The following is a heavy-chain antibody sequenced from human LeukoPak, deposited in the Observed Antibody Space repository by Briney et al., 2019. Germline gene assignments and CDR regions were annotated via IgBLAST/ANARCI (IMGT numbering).Heavy chain of an antibody. Sequence: PSETLSLTCTVSGGSISSYYWSWIRQPPGKGLEWIGYIYYSGSTNYNPSLKSRVTIPVDTSKNQFSLKLSSVTAADTAVYYCARHEGATDYWGQGTLVTVSS. CDR3: ARHEGATDY. D-gene: IGHD1-26*01. J-gene: IGHJ4*02. V-gene: IGHV4-59*08. CDR2: IYYSGST. CDR1: GGSISSYY.